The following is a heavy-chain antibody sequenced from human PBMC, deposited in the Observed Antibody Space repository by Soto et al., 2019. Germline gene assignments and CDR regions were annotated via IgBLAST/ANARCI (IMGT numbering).Heavy chain of an antibody. CDR2: VYYTGST. D-gene: IGHD1-26*01. J-gene: IGHJ4*02. V-gene: IGHV4-59*01. CDR3: ARGTGYYAATFFAY. Sequence: QVQLQESGPGLVKPSETLSLTCSVSGGSISGYYWSWIRQPPGKGLEWIGHVYYTGSTNYNPSLQRRVTMSLHTSQNQFALKLNSVTAADTAVYYCARGTGYYAATFFAYWGQGTLVTVSS. CDR1: GGSISGYY.